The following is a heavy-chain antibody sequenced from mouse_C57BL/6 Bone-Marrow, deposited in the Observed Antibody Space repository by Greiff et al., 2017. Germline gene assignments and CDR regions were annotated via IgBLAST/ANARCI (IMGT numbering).Heavy chain of an antibody. CDR1: GYSFPDSN. Sequence: EVQLQESGPELVKPGASVKISCKASGYSFPDSNMNWLKQSNGKSLEWIGGMNPNYGTTSSNQKFKGKATLTVDQSSSTAYMRLNSLTSEDSAVYYGARGYDYGYAKDYWGQGTSVTVSS. D-gene: IGHD2-4*01. CDR2: MNPNYGTT. CDR3: ARGYDYGYAKDY. J-gene: IGHJ4*01. V-gene: IGHV1-39*01.